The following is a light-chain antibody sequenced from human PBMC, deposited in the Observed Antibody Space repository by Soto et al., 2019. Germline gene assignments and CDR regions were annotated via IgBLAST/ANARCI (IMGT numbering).Light chain of an antibody. CDR1: QSVSSSY. V-gene: IGKV3-20*01. Sequence: EIVLTQSPGTLSLSPGERARLSCRASQSVSSSYLAWYQQKPGQAPRLLIYVASSRATGIPDRFSGSGSETDFTLTISRLEPEDFAVYYCQQYGSSPITFGQGTLLEIK. CDR3: QQYGSSPIT. CDR2: VAS. J-gene: IGKJ5*01.